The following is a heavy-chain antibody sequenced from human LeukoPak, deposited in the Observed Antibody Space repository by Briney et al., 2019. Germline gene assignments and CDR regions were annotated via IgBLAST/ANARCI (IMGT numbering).Heavy chain of an antibody. D-gene: IGHD3-22*01. V-gene: IGHV4-38-2*02. CDR1: GYSISSGYY. CDR2: IYHSGST. Sequence: SETLSLTCTVSGYSISSGYYWGWIRQPPGKGLEWIGSIYHSGSTNYNPSLKSRATISVDTSKNQFSLKLSSVTAADTAVYYCARGPYYYDSSGQWIRAFDIWGQGTLVTVSS. J-gene: IGHJ4*02. CDR3: ARGPYYYDSSGQWIRAFDI.